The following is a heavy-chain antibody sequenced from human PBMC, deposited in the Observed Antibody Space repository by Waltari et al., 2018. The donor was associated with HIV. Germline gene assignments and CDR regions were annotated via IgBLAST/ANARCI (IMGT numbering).Heavy chain of an antibody. J-gene: IGHJ4*02. CDR1: GFAFRSFW. V-gene: IGHV3-74*01. CDR2: INSDGSST. CDR3: ATSRTFDY. Sequence: EAQLVESGGGLVQHGGYLRLSCAAAGFAFRSFWMHWVRPVPGRGLIWVSRINSDGSSTSYADSVKGRFTISRDNAKNTLYLQMNSLRAEDTAVYYCATSRTFDYWGQGTLVTVSS.